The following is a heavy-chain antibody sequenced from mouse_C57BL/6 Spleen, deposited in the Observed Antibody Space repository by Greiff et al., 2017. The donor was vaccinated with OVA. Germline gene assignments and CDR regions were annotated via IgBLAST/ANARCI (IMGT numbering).Heavy chain of an antibody. D-gene: IGHD2-13*01. J-gene: IGHJ3*01. CDR3: ARSGEGFAY. CDR1: GYTFTSYW. Sequence: QVQLQQPGAELVRPGSSVKLSCKASGYTFTSYWMDWVKQRPGQGLEWIGNIYPSDSETHYNQKFKDKATLTVDQASSTAYMQLSSLTSEDSAVYCCARSGEGFAYWGQGTLVTVSA. CDR2: IYPSDSET. V-gene: IGHV1-61*01.